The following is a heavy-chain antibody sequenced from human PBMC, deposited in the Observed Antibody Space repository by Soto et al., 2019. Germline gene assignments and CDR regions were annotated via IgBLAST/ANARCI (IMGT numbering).Heavy chain of an antibody. CDR3: ARVRGGYCSGGSCPEAFAI. Sequence: GASVKVSCKASGYTFTSYGISWVRQAPGQGLEWMGWISAYNGNTNYAQKLQGRVTMTTDTSTSTAYMELRSLRSDDTAVYYCARVRGGYCSGGSCPEAFAIWGQGTMVTVSS. V-gene: IGHV1-18*01. D-gene: IGHD2-15*01. CDR2: ISAYNGNT. J-gene: IGHJ3*02. CDR1: GYTFTSYG.